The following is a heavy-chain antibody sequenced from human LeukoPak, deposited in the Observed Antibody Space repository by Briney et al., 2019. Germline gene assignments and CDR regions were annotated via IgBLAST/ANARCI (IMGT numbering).Heavy chain of an antibody. CDR3: AKEYSEYYRDTSGYFGSFDY. V-gene: IGHV3-23*01. J-gene: IGHJ4*02. D-gene: IGHD3-22*01. Sequence: PGASLRLSCAASGFTFSSYAMSWVRQAPGKGLEWVSVISGSGGSTYDADSVQGRFTVSRDNSKNTLYLQMNSLRPEDTAIYCCAKEYSEYYRDTSGYFGSFDYWGQGTLVTVSS. CDR2: ISGSGGST. CDR1: GFTFSSYA.